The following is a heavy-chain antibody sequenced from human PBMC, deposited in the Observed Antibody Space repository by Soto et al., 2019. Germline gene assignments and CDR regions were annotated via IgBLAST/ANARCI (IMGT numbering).Heavy chain of an antibody. CDR1: GFTFSTYA. V-gene: IGHV3-23*01. D-gene: IGHD6-6*01. CDR2: ISGTGGST. Sequence: ESVGGLVQPGGSLRLSCAASGFTFSTYAMSWVRQASGKGLEWVSAISGTGGSTYYADSVKGRFTISRDNSKNTLYLQMNSLRAEDTAVYYCAKNWDTTSSSSSHWGQGTLVTVSS. J-gene: IGHJ4*02. CDR3: AKNWDTTSSSSSH.